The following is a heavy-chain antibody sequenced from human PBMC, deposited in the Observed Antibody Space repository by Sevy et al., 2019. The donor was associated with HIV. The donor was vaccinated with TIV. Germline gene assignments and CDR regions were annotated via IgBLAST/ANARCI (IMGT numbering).Heavy chain of an antibody. CDR3: TRRASRVYGDHLNLY. D-gene: IGHD2-21*02. Sequence: GGSLRLSCTASGFTFGDYALSWFRQAPGRGRGGVGFIRSETYGETTEYAASVKGRFTVSRDDSKSIVYLQMNSLKTEDTAVYYCTRRASRVYGDHLNLYWGQGTLVTVSS. CDR1: GFTFGDYA. V-gene: IGHV3-49*03. J-gene: IGHJ4*02. CDR2: IRSETYGETT.